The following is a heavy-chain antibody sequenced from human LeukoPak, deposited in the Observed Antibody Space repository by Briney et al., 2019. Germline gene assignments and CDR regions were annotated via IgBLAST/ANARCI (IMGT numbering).Heavy chain of an antibody. CDR1: GFTFSSYW. CDR2: IKQDGSEK. D-gene: IGHD3-3*01. CDR3: ARDRGYDFWAPPFRPYDAFDI. J-gene: IGHJ3*02. V-gene: IGHV3-7*01. Sequence: PGGSLRLSCAASGFTFSSYWMSWVRQAPGKGLEWVANIKQDGSEKYYVDSVKGRFTISRDNAKNSLYLQMNSLRAEDTAVYYCARDRGYDFWAPPFRPYDAFDIWGQGTMVTVSS.